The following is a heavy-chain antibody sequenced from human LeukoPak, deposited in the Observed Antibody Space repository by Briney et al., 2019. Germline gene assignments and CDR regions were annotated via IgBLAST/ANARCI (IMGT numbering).Heavy chain of an antibody. D-gene: IGHD3-10*01. Sequence: SQTLSLTCTVSGGSISSGGYYWSWIRQHPGKGLEWIGYIYYSGSTYYNPPLKSRVTISVDTSKNQFSLKLSSVTAADTAVYYCVGTMVRGVMENYWGQGTLVTVSS. CDR2: IYYSGST. CDR1: GGSISSGGYY. J-gene: IGHJ4*02. CDR3: VGTMVRGVMENY. V-gene: IGHV4-31*03.